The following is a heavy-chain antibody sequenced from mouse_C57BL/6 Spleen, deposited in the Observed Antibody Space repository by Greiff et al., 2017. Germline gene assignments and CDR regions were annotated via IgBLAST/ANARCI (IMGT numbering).Heavy chain of an antibody. J-gene: IGHJ3*01. D-gene: IGHD4-1*01. Sequence: EVQLQQSGPVLVKPGASVKMSCKASGYTFTDYYMNWVKQSHGKSLEWIGVINPYNGGTSYNQKFKGKATLTVDKSSSTAYTELNSLTSEDSAVYYCARGGWDGAWFAYWGQGTLVTVSA. CDR2: INPYNGGT. CDR3: ARGGWDGAWFAY. CDR1: GYTFTDYY. V-gene: IGHV1-19*01.